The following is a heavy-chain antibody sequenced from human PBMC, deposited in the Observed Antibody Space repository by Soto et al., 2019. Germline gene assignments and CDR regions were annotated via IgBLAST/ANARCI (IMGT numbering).Heavy chain of an antibody. V-gene: IGHV3-72*01. Sequence: EVQLVESGGGLVQPGGSLRLSCAASGFTFSNHYMDWVRQAPGKGLEWVGRIGNKANSYTTQYAASVKGRFTVSRDESKNSLYLQMNSLKTEDTSVYYCAREGTSQGPDFDYWGQGILVTVSS. J-gene: IGHJ4*02. CDR3: AREGTSQGPDFDY. CDR2: IGNKANSYTT. CDR1: GFTFSNHY.